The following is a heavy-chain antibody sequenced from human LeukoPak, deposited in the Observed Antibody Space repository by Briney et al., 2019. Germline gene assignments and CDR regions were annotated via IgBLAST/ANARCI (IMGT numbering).Heavy chain of an antibody. CDR3: AKGLSGGGQRGYFDY. Sequence: GGSLRLSCAASGFTFSSYAMSWVRQAPGKGLEWLAVISNDGSNKYYADSVKGRFTISRDNSKNTLYLQMNSLRAEDTAVYYCAKGLSGGGQRGYFDYWGQGTLVTVSS. V-gene: IGHV3-30*18. J-gene: IGHJ4*02. CDR1: GFTFSSYA. CDR2: ISNDGSNK. D-gene: IGHD4-23*01.